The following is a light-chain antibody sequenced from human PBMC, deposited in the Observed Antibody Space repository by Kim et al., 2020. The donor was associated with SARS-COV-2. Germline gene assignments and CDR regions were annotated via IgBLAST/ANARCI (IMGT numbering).Light chain of an antibody. V-gene: IGLV3-9*01. J-gene: IGLJ3*02. CDR1: NIGTKN. CDR3: QVWDSSTWV. Sequence: SYELTQPLSVSVALGQTARITCGGNNIGTKNVHWYQQQPGQAPVLVIYRDNYRPSGIPERFSGSNSGNTATLTISRAQAGDEADYYCQVWDSSTWVFGGGTQLTVL. CDR2: RDN.